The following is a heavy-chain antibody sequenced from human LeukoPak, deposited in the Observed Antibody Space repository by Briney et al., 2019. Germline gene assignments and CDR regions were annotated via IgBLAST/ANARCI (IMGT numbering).Heavy chain of an antibody. CDR2: INPNSGGT. J-gene: IGHJ4*02. CDR1: GYTFTGYY. V-gene: IGHV1-2*02. Sequence: ASVKVSCKASGYTFTGYYMHWVRQAPGQGLEWMGWINPNSGGTNYAQKFQGRVTMTRDTSISTAYMELSRLRSDDTAVYYCARGAPYSSSWWGDYFDYWGLGTLVTVSS. CDR3: ARGAPYSSSWWGDYFDY. D-gene: IGHD6-13*01.